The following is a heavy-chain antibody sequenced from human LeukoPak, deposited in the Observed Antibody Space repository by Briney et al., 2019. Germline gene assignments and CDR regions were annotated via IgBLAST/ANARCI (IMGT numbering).Heavy chain of an antibody. Sequence: PGRSLRLSCAASGFTFSSYGMHWVRQAPGKGLEGVAVISYDGSNKYYTDSVKGRFTISRDNSKNTLYLQMNSLRAEDTAVYYCAKGPDWLNSNYYYYGMDVWGQGTTVTVSS. J-gene: IGHJ6*02. V-gene: IGHV3-30*18. CDR2: ISYDGSNK. CDR3: AKGPDWLNSNYYYYGMDV. D-gene: IGHD3-9*01. CDR1: GFTFSSYG.